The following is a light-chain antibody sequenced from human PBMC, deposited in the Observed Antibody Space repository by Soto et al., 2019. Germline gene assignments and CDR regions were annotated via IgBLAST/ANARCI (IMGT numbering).Light chain of an antibody. CDR3: QQYGSSPSIT. CDR1: QSVSNNY. J-gene: IGKJ5*01. Sequence: EVVLTQSPCTLSLSTGERATLSCRASQSVSNNYLAWYQQKPGQAPRLLIYGASNRATGIPDRFSGSGSGTDFTLTISRLEPEDFAVYYCQQYGSSPSITFGQGTRLEIK. V-gene: IGKV3-20*01. CDR2: GAS.